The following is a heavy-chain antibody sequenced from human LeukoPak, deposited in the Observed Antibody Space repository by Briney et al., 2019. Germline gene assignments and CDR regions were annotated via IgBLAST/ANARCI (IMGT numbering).Heavy chain of an antibody. CDR1: GFTFSSHG. CDR2: IRYDGSNK. V-gene: IGHV3-30*02. Sequence: GGSLRLPCAASGFTFSSHGMHWVRQAPGKGLEWVAFIRYDGSNKYYADSVKGRFTISRDNSKNTLYLQMNSLRAEDTAVYYYAIITVTTPSDYWGQGTLVTVSS. CDR3: AIITVTTPSDY. D-gene: IGHD4-11*01. J-gene: IGHJ4*02.